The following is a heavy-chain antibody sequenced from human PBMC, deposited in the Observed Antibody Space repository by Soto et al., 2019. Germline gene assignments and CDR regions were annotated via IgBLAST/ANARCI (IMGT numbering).Heavy chain of an antibody. CDR3: ARGYYDSSGYYTQYFHH. V-gene: IGHV4-59*01. CDR1: GGSISSSS. J-gene: IGHJ1*01. D-gene: IGHD3-22*01. CDR2: IYNNGRT. Sequence: SETLSLTCTVSGGSISSSSWSWIRQPPGRGLEWIGYIYNNGRTDYNPSLKSRVTISVDTSKNQFSLQLNSVTAADTAVYYCARGYYDSSGYYTQYFHHWGQGTLVTVSS.